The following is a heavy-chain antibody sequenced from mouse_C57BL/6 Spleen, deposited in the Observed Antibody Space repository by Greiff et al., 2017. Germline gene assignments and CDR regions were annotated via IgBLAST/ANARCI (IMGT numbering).Heavy chain of an antibody. CDR2: IYPGDGDT. CDR3: ARRGYSKIDY. V-gene: IGHV1-80*01. Sequence: QVQLKESGAELVKPGASVKISCKASGYAFSSYWMNWVKQRPGKGLEWIGQIYPGDGDTNYNGKFKGKATLTADKSSSTAYMQLSSLTSEDSAVYFCARRGYSKIDYWGQGTTLTVSS. J-gene: IGHJ2*01. CDR1: GYAFSSYW. D-gene: IGHD2-5*01.